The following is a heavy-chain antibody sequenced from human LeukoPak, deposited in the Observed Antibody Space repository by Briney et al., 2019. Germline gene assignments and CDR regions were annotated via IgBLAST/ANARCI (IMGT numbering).Heavy chain of an antibody. D-gene: IGHD3-16*02. CDR1: GFTFSSYA. V-gene: IGHV3-23*01. CDR2: ISGSGGST. J-gene: IGHJ4*02. Sequence: GGSLRLSCAASGFTFSSYAMSWVRQAPEKGLEWVSAISGSGGSTYYADSVKGRFTISRDNSKNTLYLQMNSLRAEDTAVYYCASPDFTFGGVIGDFDYWGQGTLVTVSS. CDR3: ASPDFTFGGVIGDFDY.